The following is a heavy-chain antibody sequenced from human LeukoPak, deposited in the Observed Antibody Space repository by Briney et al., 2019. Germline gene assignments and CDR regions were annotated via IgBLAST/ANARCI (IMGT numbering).Heavy chain of an antibody. D-gene: IGHD3-9*01. CDR2: ISSSSSYI. J-gene: IGHJ3*02. V-gene: IGHV3-21*01. Sequence: PGRSLRLSCAASGFTFSSHGMNWVRQAPGKGLEWVSSISSSSSYIYYADSVKGRFTISRDNAKNSLYLQMNSLRAEDTAVYYCARDALLRYFDWRDAFDIWGQGTMVTVSS. CDR3: ARDALLRYFDWRDAFDI. CDR1: GFTFSSHG.